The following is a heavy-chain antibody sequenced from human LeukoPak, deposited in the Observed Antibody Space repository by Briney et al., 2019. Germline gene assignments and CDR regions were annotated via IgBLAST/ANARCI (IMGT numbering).Heavy chain of an antibody. CDR3: ARQMATKLFGFDY. J-gene: IGHJ4*02. V-gene: IGHV4-30-2*01. D-gene: IGHD5-24*01. Sequence: SETLSLTCDVSGGSISSGGYSWSWIRQPPGKGLEWIGYIYHSGSTYYNPSLKSRVTISVDRSKNQFSLKLSSVTAADTAVYYCARQMATKLFGFDYWGQGTLVTVSS. CDR2: IYHSGST. CDR1: GGSISSGGYS.